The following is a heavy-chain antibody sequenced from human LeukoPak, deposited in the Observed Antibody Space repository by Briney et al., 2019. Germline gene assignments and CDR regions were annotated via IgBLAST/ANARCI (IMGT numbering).Heavy chain of an antibody. CDR1: GFTFNSYG. V-gene: IGHV3-23*01. J-gene: IGHJ4*02. CDR2: IHSNGGNT. CDR3: AKSYFGSGSYYSG. Sequence: GGSLRLSCAASGFTFNSYGMSWVRQAPGKGLEWVSVIHSNGGNTYYADSVKGRFTISRDNSKNTLYLQMNSLRAEDTAVYYCAKSYFGSGSYYSGWGQGILVTVSS. D-gene: IGHD3-10*01.